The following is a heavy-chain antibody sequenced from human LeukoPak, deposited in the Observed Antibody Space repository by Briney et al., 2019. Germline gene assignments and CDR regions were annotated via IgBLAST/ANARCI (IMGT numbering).Heavy chain of an antibody. CDR1: GFTFSDYY. Sequence: GGPLRLSCAASGFTFSDYYMTWIRQTPGKGLEWVSYISGSGDTTFYADSVKGRFIISRDNAKNSLYLQLRSLRAEDTAMYFCARVVYCTGGICQIFAFDTWGRGTMVTVSS. J-gene: IGHJ3*02. CDR2: ISGSGDTT. CDR3: ARVVYCTGGICQIFAFDT. D-gene: IGHD2-15*01. V-gene: IGHV3-11*01.